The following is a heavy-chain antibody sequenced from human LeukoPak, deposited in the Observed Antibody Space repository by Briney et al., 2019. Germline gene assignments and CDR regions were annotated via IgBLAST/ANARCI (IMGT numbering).Heavy chain of an antibody. Sequence: GGSLRLSCSASGFTFSSYAMYWVRQAPGKGLEYVAAISSNGGSTYYADSVKGRFTISRDNSKKTLYPQMSSLRAEDTAVYYCVKVKYYDILSGLRSGAFGASDIWGQGTMVTVSS. CDR3: VKVKYYDILSGLRSGAFGASDI. CDR2: ISSNGGST. J-gene: IGHJ3*02. V-gene: IGHV3-64D*06. CDR1: GFTFSSYA. D-gene: IGHD3-9*01.